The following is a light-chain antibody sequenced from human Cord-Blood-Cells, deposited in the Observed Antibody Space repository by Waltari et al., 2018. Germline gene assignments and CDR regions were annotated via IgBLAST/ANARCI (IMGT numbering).Light chain of an antibody. V-gene: IGLV2-14*03. J-gene: IGLJ3*02. Sequence: QSALTQPASVSGSPGQSITISCTGTSSDVGGYNYVSWYQQHPGKAPKLLIYDVVNQRPWGSNRFSGATSADTASLTTSWRQAEDEADYYCSTYTSSSTLGVFGAGTKLTVL. CDR1: SSDVGGYNY. CDR3: STYTSSSTLGV. CDR2: DVV.